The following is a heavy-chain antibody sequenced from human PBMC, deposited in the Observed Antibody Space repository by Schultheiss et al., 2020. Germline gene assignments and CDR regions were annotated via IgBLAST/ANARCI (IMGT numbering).Heavy chain of an antibody. D-gene: IGHD6-19*01. CDR3: ARGTIAVAGNK. V-gene: IGHV4-59*01. CDR2: IYDSGNT. CDR1: GVSINTYH. J-gene: IGHJ4*02. Sequence: SETLSLMCSVSGVSINTYHWSWIRQSPGKGLEWIGNIYDSGNTKYNPSLKGRLTISVDTSKNQFSLKLSSVTAADTAVYYCARGTIAVAGNKWGQGTLVTVSS.